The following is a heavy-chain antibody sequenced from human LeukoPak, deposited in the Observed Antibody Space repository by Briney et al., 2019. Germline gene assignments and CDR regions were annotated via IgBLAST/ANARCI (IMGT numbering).Heavy chain of an antibody. J-gene: IGHJ4*02. D-gene: IGHD6-13*01. CDR2: IYYSGST. CDR1: GGSISSGSYY. CDR3: ARDGQQLRLYY. V-gene: IGHV4-39*07. Sequence: SETLSLTCTVSGGSISSGSYYWSWIRQPPGKGLEWIGSIYYSGSTYYNPSLKSRVTISVDTSKNQFSLKLSSVTAADTAVYYCARDGQQLRLYYWGQGTLVTVSS.